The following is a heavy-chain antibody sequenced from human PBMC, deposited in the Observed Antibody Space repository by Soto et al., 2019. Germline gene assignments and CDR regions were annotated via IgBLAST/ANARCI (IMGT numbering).Heavy chain of an antibody. CDR2: IGPESGAT. CDR1: GYTFTGHY. J-gene: IGHJ4*02. Sequence: ASVKVSCKASGYTFTGHYTHWVRQAPEQGPEWMGEIGPESGATRYAQRFQGRVTMTRDMSITTVYMELNNLSPDDTAVYYCGRGRSGQIVVFYWGQGTPVTVSS. CDR3: GRGRSGQIVVFY. D-gene: IGHD1-26*01. V-gene: IGHV1-2*02.